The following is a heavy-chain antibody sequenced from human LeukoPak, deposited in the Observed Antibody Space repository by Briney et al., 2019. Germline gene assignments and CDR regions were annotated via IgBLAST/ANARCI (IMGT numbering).Heavy chain of an antibody. CDR2: IRSKANSYAT. J-gene: IGHJ4*02. D-gene: IGHD2-2*01. CDR1: GFTFSGSA. V-gene: IGHV3-73*01. CDR3: TSGGYCSSTSCYGEN. Sequence: GGSLRLSCAASGFTFSGSAMHWVRQASGKGLEWVGRIRSKANSYATAYAASVKGRFTISRDDSKTTAYLQMNSLKTEDTAVYYCTSGGYCSSTSCYGENWGQGTLVTVSS.